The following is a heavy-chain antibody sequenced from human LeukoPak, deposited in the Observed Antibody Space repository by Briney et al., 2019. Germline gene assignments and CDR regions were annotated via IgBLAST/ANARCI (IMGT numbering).Heavy chain of an antibody. CDR3: ARASDVWGSYPFVVDP. CDR2: IYHSGST. V-gene: IGHV4-38-2*01. D-gene: IGHD3-16*01. CDR1: GYYISSGYY. J-gene: IGHJ5*02. Sequence: SETLSLTCGVSGYYISSGYYWGWIRQPPGKGLEWIGSIYHSGSTYYNPSLKSRVTISVDTSKNQFSLKLNSVTAADTAVYYCARASDVWGSYPFVVDPWGQGTLVIVSS.